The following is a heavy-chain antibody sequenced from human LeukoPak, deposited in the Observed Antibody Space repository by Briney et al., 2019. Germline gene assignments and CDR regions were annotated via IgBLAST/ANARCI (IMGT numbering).Heavy chain of an antibody. V-gene: IGHV4-4*02. CDR3: ASFPLGYCSGGSCYV. D-gene: IGHD2-15*01. J-gene: IGHJ4*02. CDR2: IYHSGST. CDR1: GVSISSSNW. Sequence: NPSETLSLTCAVSGVSISSSNWWSWVRQPPGKGLEWIGEIYHSGSTNYNPSLKSRVTISVDKSKNQFSLKLSSVTAADTAVYYCASFPLGYCSGGSCYVWGQGTLVTVSS.